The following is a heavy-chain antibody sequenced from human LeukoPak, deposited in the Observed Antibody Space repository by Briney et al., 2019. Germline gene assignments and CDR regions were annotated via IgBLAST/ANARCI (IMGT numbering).Heavy chain of an antibody. V-gene: IGHV1-46*01. J-gene: IGHJ3*02. CDR3: ARGRNYYDSSRYYYEGDAFDI. CDR2: INPSGGSI. D-gene: IGHD3-22*01. Sequence: ASVKVSCKASGYIFTSYYVYWVRQAPGQGLEWMGIINPSGGSIRYAQKFQGRVTMTRDTSTSTVYMELSSLRSEDTAVYYCARGRNYYDSSRYYYEGDAFDIWGQGTMVTVSS. CDR1: GYIFTSYY.